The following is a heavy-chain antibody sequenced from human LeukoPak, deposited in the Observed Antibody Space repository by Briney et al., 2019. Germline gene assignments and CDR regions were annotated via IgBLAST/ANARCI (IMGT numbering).Heavy chain of an antibody. Sequence: GESLKISCKGSGYSFTSYWIGWVRQMPGKGLEWMGIIYPGDSDTRYSPSFQGQVTISADKSINTAYLQWSSLKASDTAMYYCARCYSSSCLHFDYWGQGTLVTVSS. D-gene: IGHD6-13*01. J-gene: IGHJ4*02. CDR2: IYPGDSDT. V-gene: IGHV5-51*01. CDR1: GYSFTSYW. CDR3: ARCYSSSCLHFDY.